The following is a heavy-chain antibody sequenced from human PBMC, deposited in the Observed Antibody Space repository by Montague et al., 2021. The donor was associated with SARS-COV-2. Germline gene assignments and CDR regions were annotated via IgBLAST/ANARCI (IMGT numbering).Heavy chain of an antibody. Sequence: TLSLTCAVYGGSFSGYYWSWIRQPPGKSLECLARIDWDDDKFYSTSLKTRLTISKDTSKNQVVLKVANMDPVDTATYYCARTTVTTTGSDNFDYWGRGTLVTVSS. V-gene: IGHV2-70*16. CDR3: ARTTVTTTGSDNFDY. J-gene: IGHJ4*02. CDR1: GGSFSGYY. CDR2: IDWDDDK. D-gene: IGHD4-17*01.